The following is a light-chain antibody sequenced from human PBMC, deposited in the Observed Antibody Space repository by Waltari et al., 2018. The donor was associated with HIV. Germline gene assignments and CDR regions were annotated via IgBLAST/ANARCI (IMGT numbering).Light chain of an antibody. CDR3: AAWDDSLNGYV. V-gene: IGLV1-36*01. CDR1: SSNIGNNA. J-gene: IGLJ1*01. CDR2: YYD. Sequence: QSVLTQPPSVSEAPRQRVTISCSGRSSNIGNNAVNWYQQVPGKPPKLLIDYYDFLASGVCDRFSGSKSGTSASLAIRGLQSEGEADYYCAAWDDSLNGYVFGSGTKVTVL.